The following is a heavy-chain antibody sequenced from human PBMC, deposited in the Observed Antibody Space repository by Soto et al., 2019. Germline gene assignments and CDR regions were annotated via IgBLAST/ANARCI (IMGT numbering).Heavy chain of an antibody. CDR3: AKQGLELLGCPCDF. D-gene: IGHD1-7*01. CDR1: GFTFSSYG. Sequence: QVQLVESGGGVVQPGRSLRLSCAASGFTFSSYGMHWVRQAPGKGLEWVAVISNDGSNKYYADSVKGRFTISRDNSKNTLYLQRNSLGAEDTAVYYCAKQGLELLGCPCDFWGRGTQVAVAS. CDR2: ISNDGSNK. J-gene: IGHJ4*02. V-gene: IGHV3-30*18.